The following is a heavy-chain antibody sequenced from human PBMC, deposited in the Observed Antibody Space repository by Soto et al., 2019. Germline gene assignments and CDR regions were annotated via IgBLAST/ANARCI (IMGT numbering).Heavy chain of an antibody. V-gene: IGHV3-23*01. D-gene: IGHD2-15*01. CDR1: GFTFSTYA. J-gene: IGHJ3*02. CDR3: AKDLGYCSGGSCYDAFDI. Sequence: EVQLLESGGGLVQPGGSLRLSCAASGFTFSTYAMSWVRQAPGKGLEWFSALSGSGGNTFYADSVKGRFTISRDNSKNTLYLQMNSLRAEDTAVYYCAKDLGYCSGGSCYDAFDIWGQGTMVTVSS. CDR2: LSGSGGNT.